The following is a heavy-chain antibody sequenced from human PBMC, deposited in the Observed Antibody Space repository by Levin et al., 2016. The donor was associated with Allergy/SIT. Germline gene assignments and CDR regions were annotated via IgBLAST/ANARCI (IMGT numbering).Heavy chain of an antibody. J-gene: IGHJ4*02. CDR1: GGTFSSYA. CDR3: ARDLWDGSGRSGYFDY. V-gene: IGHV1-69*13. D-gene: IGHD1-26*01. Sequence: SVKVSCKASGGTFSSYAISWVRQAPGQGLEWMGGIIPIFGTANYAQKFQGRVTITADESTSTAYMELSSLRSEDTAVYYCARDLWDGSGRSGYFDYWGQGTLVTVSS. CDR2: IIPIFGTA.